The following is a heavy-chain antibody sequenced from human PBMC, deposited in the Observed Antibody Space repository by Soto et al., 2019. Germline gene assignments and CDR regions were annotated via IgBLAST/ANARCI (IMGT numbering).Heavy chain of an antibody. Sequence: GPTLVNPTQTLTLTCTYSGFSLRTTGVGVGWIRQPPGKALEWLGIIYWDDDKRYSPSLKSRLTLTSDISKSQVVLTMTNMGPVDTATYFCAHTWGLPFDYWGPGNLVTVSS. D-gene: IGHD3-16*01. V-gene: IGHV2-5*02. CDR2: IYWDDDK. CDR3: AHTWGLPFDY. CDR1: GFSLRTTGVG. J-gene: IGHJ4*02.